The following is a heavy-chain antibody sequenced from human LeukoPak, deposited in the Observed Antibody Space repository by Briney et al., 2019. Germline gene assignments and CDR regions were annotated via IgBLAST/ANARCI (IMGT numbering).Heavy chain of an antibody. CDR3: ARDYYYGSGSLENDY. J-gene: IGHJ4*02. D-gene: IGHD3-10*01. CDR1: GFTFSSYS. V-gene: IGHV3-21*01. CDR2: ISSSSSYI. Sequence: PGGSLRLSCAASGFTFSSYSMNWVRQAPGKGLELVSSISSSSSYIYYADSVKGRFTISRDNAKNSLYLQMNSLRAEDTAVYYCARDYYYGSGSLENDYWGQGTLVTVSS.